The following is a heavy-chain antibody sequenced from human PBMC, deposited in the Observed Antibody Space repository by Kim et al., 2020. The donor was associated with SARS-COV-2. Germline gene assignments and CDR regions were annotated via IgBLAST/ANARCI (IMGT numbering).Heavy chain of an antibody. Sequence: ASVKVSCKVSGYTLTELSMHWVRQAPGKGLEWMGGFDPEDGETIYAQKFRGRVTMTEDTSTDTAYMDLSSLRSEDTAVYFCATSPAIVGAPDDYYYYYGVDVWGQGTTVTVSS. CDR1: GYTLTELS. J-gene: IGHJ6*02. V-gene: IGHV1-24*01. CDR2: FDPEDGET. D-gene: IGHD1-26*01. CDR3: ATSPAIVGAPDDYYYYYGVDV.